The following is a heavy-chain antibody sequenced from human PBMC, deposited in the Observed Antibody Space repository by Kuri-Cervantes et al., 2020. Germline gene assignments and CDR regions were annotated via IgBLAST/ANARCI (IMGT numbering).Heavy chain of an antibody. Sequence: GSLRLSCTVSGGDMNHYYWSWIRQPAGKGLEWIGRIFSSGSSNYNPSLKSRVTISVDTSKNQFSLNLSSVTAADTAVYYCGSSYYDESVDDYRAFDSWGQGALVTVSS. CDR1: GGDMNHYY. D-gene: IGHD3-16*01. V-gene: IGHV4-4*07. CDR3: GSSYYDESVDDYRAFDS. CDR2: IFSSGSS. J-gene: IGHJ4*02.